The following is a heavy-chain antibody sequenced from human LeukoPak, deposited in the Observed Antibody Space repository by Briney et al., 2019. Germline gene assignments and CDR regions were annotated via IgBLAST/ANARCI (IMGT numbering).Heavy chain of an antibody. D-gene: IGHD4/OR15-4a*01. V-gene: IGHV4-59*08. J-gene: IGHJ4*02. Sequence: PSETLSLTCTVSGGSISSYYWNWIRQPPGKGLEWIGYIYYSGSTNYNPSLKSRVTTLVDTSKNQFSLRLSSVTAADTAVYYCARANPYFDYWGQGTLVTVSS. CDR2: IYYSGST. CDR1: GGSISSYY. CDR3: ARANPYFDY.